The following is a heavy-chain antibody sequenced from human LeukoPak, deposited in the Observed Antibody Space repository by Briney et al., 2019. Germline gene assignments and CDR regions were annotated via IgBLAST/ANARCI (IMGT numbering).Heavy chain of an antibody. V-gene: IGHV3-21*04. D-gene: IGHD3-22*01. J-gene: IGHJ4*02. CDR3: ASNYDSSGFSHFDY. CDR1: GFTFSSYS. CDR2: ISSSSSYI. Sequence: GGSLRLSCAASGFTFSSYSMNWVRQAPGKGLEWVSSISSSSSYIYYADSVKGRFTISRGNAKNSLYLQMNSLRAVDTAVYYCASNYDSSGFSHFDYWGQGTLVTVSS.